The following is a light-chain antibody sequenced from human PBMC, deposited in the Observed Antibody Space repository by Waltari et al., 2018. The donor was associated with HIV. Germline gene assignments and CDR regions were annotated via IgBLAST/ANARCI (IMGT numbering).Light chain of an antibody. Sequence: QSVLTQPPSVSGAPGQRVTISCTGSSSNIGAGYDVHWYQQLPGTAPKLLISCTSNRPSGVPDRFSGSKSGTSASLAITGLQAEDEADYYCQSYDSSLSGSRVVFGGGTKLTVL. J-gene: IGLJ2*01. CDR1: SSNIGAGYD. CDR3: QSYDSSLSGSRVV. CDR2: CTS. V-gene: IGLV1-40*01.